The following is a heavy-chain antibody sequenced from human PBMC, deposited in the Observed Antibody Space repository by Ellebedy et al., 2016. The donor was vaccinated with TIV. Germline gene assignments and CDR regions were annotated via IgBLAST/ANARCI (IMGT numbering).Heavy chain of an antibody. D-gene: IGHD1/OR15-1a*01. CDR1: GFTFSSYW. J-gene: IGHJ3*02. Sequence: GESLKISCAASGFTFSSYWMHWVRQAPGKGLVWVSRIYSDATRINYADSVRGRFPISRDNAKNTLYLQMHSLRADDTALYYSAREAVDGNNAYDDAFDIWGQGTMVTVSS. CDR2: IYSDATRI. V-gene: IGHV3-74*01. CDR3: AREAVDGNNAYDDAFDI.